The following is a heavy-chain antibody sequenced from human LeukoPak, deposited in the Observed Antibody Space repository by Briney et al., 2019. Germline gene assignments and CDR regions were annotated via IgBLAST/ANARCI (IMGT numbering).Heavy chain of an antibody. D-gene: IGHD6-19*01. CDR2: VNPNSGCT. CDR3: ARGKGAVFDAFDI. CDR1: GYTFTGYY. V-gene: IGHV1-2*02. J-gene: IGHJ3*02. Sequence: ASVNVSCKASGYTFTGYYIHWVRQAPGQGREWMGLVNPNSGCTNYAQTFQGRVTMTMDTSISTAYMEMSRLRSDETAVYYCARGKGAVFDAFDIWGQGTMVTVSS.